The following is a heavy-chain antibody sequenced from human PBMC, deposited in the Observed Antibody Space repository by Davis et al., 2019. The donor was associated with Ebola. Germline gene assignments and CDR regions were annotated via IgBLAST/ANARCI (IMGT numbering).Heavy chain of an antibody. Sequence: KVSCKASGYRFTSYWIGWVRQMPGRGLQWMGIIYPGDSDTRYSPSFQGQVTISADRSISTAYLQWSTLKASDTAMYFCARRHCTGTSCYVDYWGQGTLVTVSS. V-gene: IGHV5-51*01. CDR1: GYRFTSYW. D-gene: IGHD2-2*01. J-gene: IGHJ4*02. CDR3: ARRHCTGTSCYVDY. CDR2: IYPGDSDT.